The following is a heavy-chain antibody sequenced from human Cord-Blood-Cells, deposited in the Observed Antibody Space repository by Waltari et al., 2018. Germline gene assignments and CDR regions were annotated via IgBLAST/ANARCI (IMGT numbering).Heavy chain of an antibody. D-gene: IGHD1-26*01. V-gene: IGHV1-69*01. J-gene: IGHJ6*03. CDR2: IIPIFGTA. CDR1: GGTFSSYD. Sequence: QVQLVQSGAEVKKPGSSVTVSCKASGGTFSSYDISWVRQAPGQGLEWMGGIIPIFGTANYAQKFQGRVTITADESTSTAYMELSSLRSEDTAVYYCAVPPLPIVGSYYYMDVWGKGTTVTVSS. CDR3: AVPPLPIVGSYYYMDV.